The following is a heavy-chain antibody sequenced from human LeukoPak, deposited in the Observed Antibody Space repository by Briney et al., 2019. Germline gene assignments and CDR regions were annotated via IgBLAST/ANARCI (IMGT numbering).Heavy chain of an antibody. D-gene: IGHD2-2*01. Sequence: GGSLRLSCAASGFTFSSHAMSWVRQAPGKGLEWVSGISVSGGSTYYRDSVKGRFTISRDTSKNTLYLQMNSLSAEDTAVYYCAKGVVVAPDVIPFDYGGEGTLVTVSS. CDR1: GFTFSSHA. V-gene: IGHV3-23*01. J-gene: IGHJ4*02. CDR2: ISVSGGST. CDR3: AKGVVVAPDVIPFDY.